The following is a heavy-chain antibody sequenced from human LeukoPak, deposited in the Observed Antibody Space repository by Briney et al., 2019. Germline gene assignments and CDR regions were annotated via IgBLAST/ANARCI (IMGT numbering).Heavy chain of an antibody. CDR1: GFTFSSYA. J-gene: IGHJ1*01. D-gene: IGHD3-10*01. CDR3: ANLNYYYGSGSLGSAEYFQH. CDR2: ISGSGGST. Sequence: PGGSLRLSCAASGFTFSSYAMSWVRQAPGKGLEWVSAISGSGGSTYYADSVKGRFTISRDNSKNTLYLQMNSLRAEGTAVYYCANLNYYYGSGSLGSAEYFQHWGQGTLVTVSS. V-gene: IGHV3-23*01.